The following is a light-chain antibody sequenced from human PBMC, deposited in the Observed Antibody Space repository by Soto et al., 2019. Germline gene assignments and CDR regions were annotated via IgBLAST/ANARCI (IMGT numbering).Light chain of an antibody. CDR2: DAS. V-gene: IGKV3-11*01. J-gene: IGKJ4*01. CDR1: QSVSNY. Sequence: EIVLTQSPATLSLSPGERATLSCRASQSVSNYLAWYQQKPGQAPRLLIYDASNRATGIPARFSGSGSGTDFTLTISRLEPEDFAVYYGQQRSNWPLLTFGGGTKVEIK. CDR3: QQRSNWPLLT.